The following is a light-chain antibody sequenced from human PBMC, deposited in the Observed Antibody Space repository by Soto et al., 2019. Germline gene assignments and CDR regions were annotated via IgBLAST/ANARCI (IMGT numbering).Light chain of an antibody. J-gene: IGKJ1*01. CDR2: DAS. CDR3: QQYNSFRT. V-gene: IGKV1-5*01. CDR1: QSISSW. Sequence: DIQMTHSPSTLSASVGDRVTITCRASQSISSWLAWYQQKPGKDPKLLIYDASSLESGVPSRFSGSGSGTEFTLTISSLQPDDFATYYGQQYNSFRTFGQGTKVEIK.